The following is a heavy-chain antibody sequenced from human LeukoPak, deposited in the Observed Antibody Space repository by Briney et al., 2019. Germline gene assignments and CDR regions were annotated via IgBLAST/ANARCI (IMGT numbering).Heavy chain of an antibody. CDR1: GGTFSSYA. CDR2: IIPILGIA. V-gene: IGHV1-69*04. CDR3: ARDAPYYYDSSPYYFDY. Sequence: ASVKVSCKASGGTFSSYAISWVRQAPGQGLEWMGRIIPILGIANYAQKFQGRVTITADKSTSTAYMELSSLRSEDTAVYYCARDAPYYYDSSPYYFDYWGQGTLVTVSS. D-gene: IGHD3-22*01. J-gene: IGHJ4*02.